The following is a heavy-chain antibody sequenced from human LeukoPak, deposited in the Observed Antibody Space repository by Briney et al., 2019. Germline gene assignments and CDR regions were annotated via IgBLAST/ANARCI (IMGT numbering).Heavy chain of an antibody. J-gene: IGHJ4*02. CDR1: GFTFSSYG. D-gene: IGHD2-15*01. CDR2: ISGSGGST. V-gene: IGHV3-23*01. Sequence: GGTLRLSCAASGFTFSSYGMSWVRQAPGKGLEWVSAISGSGGSTYYADSVKGRFTISRDNSKNTLYLQMNSLRAEDTAVYYCAKIPGYCSGGSCPYFDYWGQGTLVTVSS. CDR3: AKIPGYCSGGSCPYFDY.